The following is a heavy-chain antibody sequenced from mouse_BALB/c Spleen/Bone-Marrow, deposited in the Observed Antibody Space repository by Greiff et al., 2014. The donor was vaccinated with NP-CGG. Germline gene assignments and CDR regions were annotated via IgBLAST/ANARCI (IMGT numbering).Heavy chain of an antibody. CDR2: IRNEANGYTT. CDR3: ARDKGRVFFDY. V-gene: IGHV7-3*02. CDR1: GFTFTDYY. Sequence: VHVKQSGGGLVQPGGSLRLSCATSGFTFTDYYMNWVRQPPGKALEWLGFIRNEANGYTTEYSASVKGRFTISRDNSQNILYLQMNTLRAEDSATYYCARDKGRVFFDYWGQGTTLTVSS. J-gene: IGHJ2*01.